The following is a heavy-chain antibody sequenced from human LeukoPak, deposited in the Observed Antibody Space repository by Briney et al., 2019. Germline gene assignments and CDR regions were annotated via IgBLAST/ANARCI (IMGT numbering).Heavy chain of an antibody. J-gene: IGHJ4*02. CDR1: GYTFTSYG. V-gene: IGHV1-18*01. CDR2: ISAYNGNT. CDR3: ARSPRGIVGAPQIDFDY. D-gene: IGHD1-26*01. Sequence: GASVKVSCKASGYTFTSYGISWVRQAPGQGLEWMGWISAYNGNTNYAQKLQGRVTMTTDTSTSTAYMELRSLRSDDTAVYYCARSPRGIVGAPQIDFDYWGQGTLVTVSS.